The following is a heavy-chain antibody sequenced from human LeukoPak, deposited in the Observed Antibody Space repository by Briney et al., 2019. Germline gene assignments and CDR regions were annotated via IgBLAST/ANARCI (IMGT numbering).Heavy chain of an antibody. V-gene: IGHV3-30*18. Sequence: GGSLRLSCAASGFTFSSYGMHWVRQAPGKGLEWVAVISYDGSNKYYADSVKGRFTISRDNSKNTLFLQMNSLRAEDTAVYYCAKDAPLGTWYGHHDAFDIWGQGTMVTVSS. CDR2: ISYDGSNK. CDR1: GFTFSSYG. D-gene: IGHD2-15*01. CDR3: AKDAPLGTWYGHHDAFDI. J-gene: IGHJ3*02.